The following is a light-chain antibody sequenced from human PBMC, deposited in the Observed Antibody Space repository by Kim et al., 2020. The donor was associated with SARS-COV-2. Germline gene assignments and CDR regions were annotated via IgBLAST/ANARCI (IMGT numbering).Light chain of an antibody. CDR1: QSVSSN. CDR3: QQYNNWTPYT. CDR2: GAS. J-gene: IGKJ2*01. V-gene: IGKV3-15*01. Sequence: EIVMTQSPATLSVSPGVRATLSCRASQSVSSNLAWYQQKPGQAPRLLIYGASTRATGIPARFSGSGSGTEFTLTISSLQSEDFAVYYCQQYNNWTPYTFGQGTRRE.